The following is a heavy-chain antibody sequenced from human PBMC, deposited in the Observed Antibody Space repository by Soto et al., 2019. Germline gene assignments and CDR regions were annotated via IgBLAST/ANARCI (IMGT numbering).Heavy chain of an antibody. CDR2: ISSSSSYI. CDR3: ARDLRSPYNWFDP. CDR1: GFTFSSYS. D-gene: IGHD3-16*01. Sequence: PGGSLRLSCAASGFTFSSYSMNWVRQAPGKGLEWVSSISSSSSYIYYADSVKGRFTISRDNAKNSLYLQMNSLRAEDTAVYYCARDLRSPYNWFDPWGQGTLVTVSS. J-gene: IGHJ5*02. V-gene: IGHV3-21*01.